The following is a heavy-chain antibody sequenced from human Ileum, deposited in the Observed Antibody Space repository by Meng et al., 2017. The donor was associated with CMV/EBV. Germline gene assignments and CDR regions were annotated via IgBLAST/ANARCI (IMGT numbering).Heavy chain of an antibody. D-gene: IGHD1-14*01. CDR2: ISFDGSST. J-gene: IGHJ4*02. Sequence: EMPLVESGGGFVQPGGSLRLSCAASGFTLSSYWMQWVRQAPGKGLVWVASISFDGSSTNYADSVKGRFTMSRDNAKNTMYLQMNSVRVDDTAMYYCARTNNADYWGQGTLVTVSS. V-gene: IGHV3-74*01. CDR3: ARTNNADY. CDR1: GFTLSSYW.